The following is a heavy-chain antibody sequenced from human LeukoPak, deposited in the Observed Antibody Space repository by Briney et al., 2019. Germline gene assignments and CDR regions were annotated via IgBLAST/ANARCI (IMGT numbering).Heavy chain of an antibody. D-gene: IGHD5-18*01. V-gene: IGHV1-18*01. CDR1: GYTFASYG. CDR3: ARGTDVDTAIMPEYNWFDP. Sequence: ASVKISCKASGYTFASYGISWVRQDPGQGLEWMGWISAYNGNTNYAQKLQGRVTMTTDTSTSTAYMELSRLRSDDTAVYYCARGTDVDTAIMPEYNWFDPWGQGTLVTVSS. CDR2: ISAYNGNT. J-gene: IGHJ5*02.